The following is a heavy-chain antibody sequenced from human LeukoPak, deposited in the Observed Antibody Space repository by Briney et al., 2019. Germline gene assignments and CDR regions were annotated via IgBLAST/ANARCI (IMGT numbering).Heavy chain of an antibody. CDR1: GASITSGGYY. Sequence: SQTLSLTCTVSGASITSGGYYWSWIRQHPQRGLEWIGYLYYTGSSFYNPSLKSRVTISVDTSENQFSLNLNSVTAADTAVYYCATKPGYCSGGSCYSQNGNWFDPWGQGTLVTVSS. V-gene: IGHV4-31*03. CDR3: ATKPGYCSGGSCYSQNGNWFDP. CDR2: LYYTGSS. J-gene: IGHJ5*02. D-gene: IGHD2-15*01.